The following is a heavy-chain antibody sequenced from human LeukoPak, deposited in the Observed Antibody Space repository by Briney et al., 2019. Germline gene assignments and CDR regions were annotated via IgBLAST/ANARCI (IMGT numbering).Heavy chain of an antibody. Sequence: GGSLRLSCAASGFTFSSYAMSWVRQAPGKGLEWVSAISGSGGNTYYADSVKGRITISRDNSKNTLYLQMNSLRAEDTAVYYCAKDGRSYDYVWGFYYWGQGTLVTVSS. V-gene: IGHV3-23*01. J-gene: IGHJ4*02. CDR3: AKDGRSYDYVWGFYY. CDR2: ISGSGGNT. D-gene: IGHD3-16*01. CDR1: GFTFSSYA.